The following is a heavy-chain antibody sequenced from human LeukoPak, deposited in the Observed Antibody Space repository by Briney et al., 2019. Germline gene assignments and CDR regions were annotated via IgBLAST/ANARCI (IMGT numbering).Heavy chain of an antibody. CDR3: ARAGHYYGSGSYYSNIDY. CDR2: IWYDGSNK. V-gene: IGHV3-33*01. Sequence: GGSLRLSCAASGFTFSSYGMHWVRQAPGKGLEWVAVIWYDGSNKYYADSVKGRFTISRDNSKNTLYLQMNSLRAEDTAVYYCARAGHYYGSGSYYSNIDYWGQGTLVTVSS. CDR1: GFTFSSYG. D-gene: IGHD3-10*01. J-gene: IGHJ4*02.